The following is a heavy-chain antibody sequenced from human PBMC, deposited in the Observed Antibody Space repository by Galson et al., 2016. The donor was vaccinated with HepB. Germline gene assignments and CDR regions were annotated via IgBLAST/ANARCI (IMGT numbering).Heavy chain of an antibody. Sequence: SLRLSCAASGFTFSSFWMHWVRQAPGKGLVWVSRINSDGSYANYADSVKGRFTISRDNAKSTVYLQMKSLRAGDTAVYYCVRDFRVADFWGQGMLVTVSS. D-gene: IGHD3-10*01. CDR3: VRDFRVADF. V-gene: IGHV3-74*01. CDR2: INSDGSYA. J-gene: IGHJ4*02. CDR1: GFTFSSFW.